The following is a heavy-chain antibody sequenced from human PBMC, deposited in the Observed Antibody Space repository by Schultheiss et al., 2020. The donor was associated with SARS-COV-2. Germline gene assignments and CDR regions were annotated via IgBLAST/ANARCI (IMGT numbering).Heavy chain of an antibody. Sequence: SQTLSLTCTVSGGSISSYYWSWIRQPPGKGLEWIGYIYYSGSTNYNPSLKSRVTISVDTSKNQFSLKLSSVTAADTAVYYCARLYASSIAAAGTDYWGQGTLVTVSS. CDR3: ARLYASSIAAAGTDY. CDR2: IYYSGST. J-gene: IGHJ4*02. D-gene: IGHD6-13*01. V-gene: IGHV4-59*12. CDR1: GGSISSYY.